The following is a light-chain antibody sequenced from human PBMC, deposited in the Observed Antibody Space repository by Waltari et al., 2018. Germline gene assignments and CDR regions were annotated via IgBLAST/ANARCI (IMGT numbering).Light chain of an antibody. CDR1: QSVDRT. CDR2: AAA. V-gene: IGKV3-20*01. CDR3: RHYVRLPAT. J-gene: IGKJ1*01. Sequence: LVRTQSLATLSLSSGERATLSCRASQSVDRTLARYQQKPGQAPRLLIWAAANRATGIPDRFSGSGSGTDYSLTISRLEPEDFAVYYCRHYVRLPATFGQGTKVAMK.